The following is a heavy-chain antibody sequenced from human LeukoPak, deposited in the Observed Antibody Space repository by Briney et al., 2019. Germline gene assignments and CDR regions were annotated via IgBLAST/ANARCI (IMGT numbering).Heavy chain of an antibody. CDR2: INHSGST. CDR1: GFTFSDYY. V-gene: IGHV4-34*01. CDR3: ARVRRGLYYYYGMDV. Sequence: GSLRLSCAASGFTFSDYYMSWIRQAPGKGLEWIGEINHSGSTNYNPSLKSRVTISVDTSKNQFSLKLSSVTAADTAVYYCARVRRGLYYYYGMDVWGQGTTVTVSS. J-gene: IGHJ6*02. D-gene: IGHD3/OR15-3a*01.